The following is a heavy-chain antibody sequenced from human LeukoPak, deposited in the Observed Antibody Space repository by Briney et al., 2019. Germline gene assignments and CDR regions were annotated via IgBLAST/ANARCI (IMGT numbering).Heavy chain of an antibody. CDR3: ARGELLGY. V-gene: IGHV3-48*01. CDR2: ISSSSSTI. D-gene: IGHD1-26*01. Sequence: GGSLRLSCAASGFTFSSYSMNWVRQAPGKGLEWVSYISSSSSTIYYADSVKGRFTISRDNAKNSLYLQMNSLRAEDTAVYYCARGELLGYWGQGTLVTVSS. J-gene: IGHJ4*02. CDR1: GFTFSSYS.